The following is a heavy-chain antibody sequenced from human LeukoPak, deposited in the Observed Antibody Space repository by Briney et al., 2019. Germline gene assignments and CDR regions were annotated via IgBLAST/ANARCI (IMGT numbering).Heavy chain of an antibody. V-gene: IGHV4-59*01. J-gene: IGHJ5*02. CDR3: AREGTAGTNLNWFDP. D-gene: IGHD1-1*01. Sequence: SETLSLTCTVSGGSISSYYWSWIQQPPGKGLEWIGYVSYSGSTNFNPSLKSRVTISVDTSKNQFSLKLSSVTAADTAVYYCAREGTAGTNLNWFDPWGQGTLVTVSS. CDR1: GGSISSYY. CDR2: VSYSGST.